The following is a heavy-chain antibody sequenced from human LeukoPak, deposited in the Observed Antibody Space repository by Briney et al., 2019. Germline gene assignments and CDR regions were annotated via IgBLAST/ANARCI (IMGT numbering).Heavy chain of an antibody. CDR3: ARCPRYWFDP. Sequence: SETPSLTCAVYGGSFSGYYWSWIRQPPGKGLEWIGEINHSGSTNYNPSLKSRVTISVDTSKNQFSLKLSSVTAADTAVYYCARCPRYWFDPWGQGTLVTVSS. CDR2: INHSGST. J-gene: IGHJ5*02. V-gene: IGHV4-34*01. CDR1: GGSFSGYY.